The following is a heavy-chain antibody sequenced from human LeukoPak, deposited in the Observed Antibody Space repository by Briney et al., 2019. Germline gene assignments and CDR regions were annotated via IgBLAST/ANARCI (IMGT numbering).Heavy chain of an antibody. CDR2: IIPILGIA. Sequence: SVKVSCKASGYTFTAYYMHWVRQAPGQGLEWMGRIIPILGIANYAQKFQGRVTITADKSTSTAYMELSSLRSEDTAVYYCARVSTLSGMDVWGQGTTVTVSS. CDR3: ARVSTLSGMDV. J-gene: IGHJ6*02. CDR1: GYTFTAYY. D-gene: IGHD2-2*01. V-gene: IGHV1-69*04.